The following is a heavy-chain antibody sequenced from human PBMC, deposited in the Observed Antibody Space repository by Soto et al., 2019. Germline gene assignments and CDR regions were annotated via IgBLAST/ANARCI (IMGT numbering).Heavy chain of an antibody. CDR1: GFTFSSYA. Sequence: GGSLRLSCAASGFTFSSYAMSWVRQAPGKGLEWVSAISGSGGSTYYADSVKGRFTISRDNSKNTLYLQMNSLRAEDTAVYYCASASMLSSTQSWYFDLWGRGTLVTVSS. J-gene: IGHJ2*01. V-gene: IGHV3-23*01. CDR3: ASASMLSSTQSWYFDL. CDR2: ISGSGGST. D-gene: IGHD6-13*01.